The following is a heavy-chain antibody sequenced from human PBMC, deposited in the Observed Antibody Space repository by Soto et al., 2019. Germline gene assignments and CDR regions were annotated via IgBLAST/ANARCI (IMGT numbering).Heavy chain of an antibody. CDR2: INPNSGGT. Sequence: GASVKVSCKASGYTFTGYYMHWVRQAPGQGLEWMGWINPNSGGTNYAQKFQGRVTMTRDTSISTAYMELSRLGSDDTAVYYCARGGSIAARPIANWFDPWGQGTLVTVSS. V-gene: IGHV1-2*02. D-gene: IGHD6-6*01. J-gene: IGHJ5*02. CDR1: GYTFTGYY. CDR3: ARGGSIAARPIANWFDP.